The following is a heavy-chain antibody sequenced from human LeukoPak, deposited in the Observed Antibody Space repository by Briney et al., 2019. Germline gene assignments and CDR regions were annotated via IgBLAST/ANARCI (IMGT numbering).Heavy chain of an antibody. CDR1: GGSVSSYF. CDR3: AREGLFRSFDY. CDR2: IYHSGSA. V-gene: IGHV4-59*02. D-gene: IGHD3-16*02. J-gene: IGHJ4*02. Sequence: SETLSFTCSVSGGSVSSYFWSWNRQPPGKGLEWIGYIYHSGSANYNPSLKSRVTISVDTSKNQFSLNLSSVTAADTAVYYCAREGLFRSFDYWGQGTLVTVSS.